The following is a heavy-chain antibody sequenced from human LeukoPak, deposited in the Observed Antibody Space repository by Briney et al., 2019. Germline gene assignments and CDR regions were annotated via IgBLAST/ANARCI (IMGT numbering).Heavy chain of an antibody. CDR3: ARNGYQLLWRYYFDY. D-gene: IGHD2-2*01. CDR2: ISYDGSNK. V-gene: IGHV3-30-3*01. Sequence: PGRSLRLSCAASGFTFNSYAMHWVRQAPGKGLEWVAVISYDGSNKYYADSVKGRFTISRDNSKNTLYLQMNSLRAEDTAVYYCARNGYQLLWRYYFDYWGQGTLVTVSS. J-gene: IGHJ4*02. CDR1: GFTFNSYA.